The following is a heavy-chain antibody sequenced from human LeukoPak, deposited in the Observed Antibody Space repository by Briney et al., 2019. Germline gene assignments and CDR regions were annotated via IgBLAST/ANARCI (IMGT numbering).Heavy chain of an antibody. D-gene: IGHD1-26*01. CDR1: GLTFDDYG. CDR3: ARNSGANVYTYSFQY. Sequence: PGGSLRLSCVASGLTFDDYGMSWVRQAPGKGLEWVSGINWNGGTTTYADSVKGRFTISRDNAKNSLYLQMNSLRVEGTAFYYCARNSGANVYTYSFQYWGRGTLVTVSS. J-gene: IGHJ4*02. V-gene: IGHV3-20*04. CDR2: INWNGGTT.